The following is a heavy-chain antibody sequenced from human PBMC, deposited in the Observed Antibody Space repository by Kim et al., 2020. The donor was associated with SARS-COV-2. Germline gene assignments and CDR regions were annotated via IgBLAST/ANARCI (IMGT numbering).Heavy chain of an antibody. CDR2: SYYTGVT. J-gene: IGHJ4*02. Sequence: SETLSLTCTVSGGSINSGHWSWVRQPPGKGLEWIAFSYYTGVTNYNPSLKSRVTISVDPSKNQFPLKLTSVSAADTAVYYCTRGPGRGVATDFWGQGTLVTVSS. D-gene: IGHD5-12*01. V-gene: IGHV4-59*13. CDR1: GGSINSGH. CDR3: TRGPGRGVATDF.